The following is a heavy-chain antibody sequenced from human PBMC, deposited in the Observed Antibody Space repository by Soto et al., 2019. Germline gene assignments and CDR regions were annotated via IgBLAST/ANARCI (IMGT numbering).Heavy chain of an antibody. J-gene: IGHJ5*02. Sequence: KTSETLSLTCTVSGGSISSSSYYWGWIRQPPGKGLEWIGSIYYSGSTYYNPSLKSRVTISVDTSKNQFSLKLSSVTAADTAVYYCARHGAGYTAGGNWFDPWGQGTLVTAPQ. V-gene: IGHV4-39*01. D-gene: IGHD2-2*02. CDR1: GGSISSSSYY. CDR3: ARHGAGYTAGGNWFDP. CDR2: IYYSGST.